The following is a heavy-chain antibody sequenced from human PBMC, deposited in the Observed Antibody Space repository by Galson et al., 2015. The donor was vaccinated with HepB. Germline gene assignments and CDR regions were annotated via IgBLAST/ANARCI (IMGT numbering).Heavy chain of an antibody. V-gene: IGHV1-18*01. Sequence: SVKVSCKASGYTFSTYGITWVRQAPGQGLEWMGWISAYNGKTKFAQKVQARVTLTTDTSTNTAYMELRSLRSDDTAVYFCARDLGYSSRWYGMDVWGQGTTVTVSS. D-gene: IGHD6-13*01. CDR3: ARDLGYSSRWYGMDV. J-gene: IGHJ6*02. CDR2: ISAYNGKT. CDR1: GYTFSTYG.